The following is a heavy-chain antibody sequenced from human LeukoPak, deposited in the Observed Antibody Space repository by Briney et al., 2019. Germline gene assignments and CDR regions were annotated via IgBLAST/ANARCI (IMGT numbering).Heavy chain of an antibody. CDR1: GGSFSGYY. CDR3: ARSCPSINYGDYVTWNWFDP. J-gene: IGHJ5*02. CDR2: INHSGST. Sequence: PSETLSLTCAVYGGSFSGYYWSWIRQPPGKGLEWIGEINHSGSTNYNPSLKSRVTISVDTSKNQFSLKLSSVTAADTAAYYCARSCPSINYGDYVTWNWFDPWGQGTLVTVSS. V-gene: IGHV4-34*01. D-gene: IGHD4-17*01.